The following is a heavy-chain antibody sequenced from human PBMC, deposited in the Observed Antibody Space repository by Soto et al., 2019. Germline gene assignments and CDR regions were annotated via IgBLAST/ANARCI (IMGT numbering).Heavy chain of an antibody. V-gene: IGHV4-34*01. CDR1: GGSFSGYY. D-gene: IGHD3-22*01. CDR3: ARGRRYYDSSGYSVDY. Sequence: QVQLQQWGAGLLKPSETLSLTCAVYGGSFSGYYWSWIRQPPGKGLEWIGEINHSGSTNYNPSLKSRVTISVDTSKNQFSLKLSSVTAADTAVYYCARGRRYYDSSGYSVDYWGQGTLVTVSS. J-gene: IGHJ4*02. CDR2: INHSGST.